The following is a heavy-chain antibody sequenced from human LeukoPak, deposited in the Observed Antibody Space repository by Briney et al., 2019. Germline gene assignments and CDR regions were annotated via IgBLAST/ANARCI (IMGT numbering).Heavy chain of an antibody. CDR1: GGSISSYY. D-gene: IGHD6-13*01. Sequence: PSETLSLTCTVSGGSISSYYWSWLRQPPGQGLEWIGYIYYSGSTNYNPSLKSRVTISVDTSKNQFSLKLSSVTAADTAVYYCARDSSSWHVGFDYWGQGTLVTVSS. CDR3: ARDSSSWHVGFDY. CDR2: IYYSGST. J-gene: IGHJ4*02. V-gene: IGHV4-59*01.